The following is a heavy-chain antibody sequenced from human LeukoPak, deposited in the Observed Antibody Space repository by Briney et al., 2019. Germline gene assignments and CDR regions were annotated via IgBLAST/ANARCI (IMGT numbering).Heavy chain of an antibody. Sequence: SETLSLTCAVYGGSFSGYYWSWIRQPPGKGLEWIGEINHSGSTNYNPSLKSRVTISVDTSKNQFSLKLSSVTAADTAVYYCARTTVLGYCSGGSCYPARFYDYWGQGTLVTVSS. J-gene: IGHJ4*02. CDR2: INHSGST. CDR1: GGSFSGYY. D-gene: IGHD2-15*01. V-gene: IGHV4-34*01. CDR3: ARTTVLGYCSGGSCYPARFYDY.